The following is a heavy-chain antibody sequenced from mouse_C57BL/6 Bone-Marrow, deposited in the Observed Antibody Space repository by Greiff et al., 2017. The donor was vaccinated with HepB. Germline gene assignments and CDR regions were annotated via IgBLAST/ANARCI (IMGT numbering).Heavy chain of an antibody. CDR3: ARGYDPAWFAY. Sequence: QVQLQQPGAELVRPGSSVKLSCKASGYTFTSYWMHWVKQRPIQGLEWIGNIDPSDSETHSNQKFKDKATLTVDKSSSTAYMQLSSLTSEASAVYYCARGYDPAWFAYWGQGTRVTVSA. CDR2: IDPSDSET. CDR1: GYTFTSYW. J-gene: IGHJ3*01. V-gene: IGHV1-52*01. D-gene: IGHD2-2*01.